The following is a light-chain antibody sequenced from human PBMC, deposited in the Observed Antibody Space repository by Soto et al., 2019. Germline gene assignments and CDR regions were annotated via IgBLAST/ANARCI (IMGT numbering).Light chain of an antibody. J-gene: IGKJ4*01. V-gene: IGKV1-13*02. Sequence: IQLTQSASILSASVGDRVTITFRASQGIGTALAWYHQRPGNSPDLLVYDASTLQSGVPSRFSGSGSETDFSLTISGLQPEDFGHYYCQQFNTKPLTFGGGTRVEIK. CDR3: QQFNTKPLT. CDR1: QGIGTA. CDR2: DAS.